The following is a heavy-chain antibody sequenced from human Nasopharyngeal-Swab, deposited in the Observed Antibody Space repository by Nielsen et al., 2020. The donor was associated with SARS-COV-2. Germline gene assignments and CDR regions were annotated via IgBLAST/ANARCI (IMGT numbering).Heavy chain of an antibody. D-gene: IGHD3-16*01. J-gene: IGHJ4*02. CDR1: GGTFSSYA. V-gene: IGHV1-69*04. Sequence: SVKVSCKASGGTFSSYAISWVRQAPGQGLEWMGRIIPILGTANYAQKFQGRVTITADKSTSTAYMELSSLRSEDTAVYYCARDRRNGWGYFDYWGQGTLVTVSS. CDR3: ARDRRNGWGYFDY. CDR2: IIPILGTA.